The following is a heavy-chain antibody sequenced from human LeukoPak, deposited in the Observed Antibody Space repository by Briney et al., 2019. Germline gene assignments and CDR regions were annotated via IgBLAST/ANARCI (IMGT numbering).Heavy chain of an antibody. J-gene: IGHJ4*02. Sequence: ASVKVSCKASGYTFTSYYMHWVRQAPGQGLEWTGIINPSGGSTSYAQKFQGRVTMTRDMSTSTVYMELSSLRSEDTAVYYCARARFSPIAAAGYYFDYWGQGTLVTVSS. CDR2: INPSGGST. CDR1: GYTFTSYY. D-gene: IGHD6-13*01. CDR3: ARARFSPIAAAGYYFDY. V-gene: IGHV1-46*01.